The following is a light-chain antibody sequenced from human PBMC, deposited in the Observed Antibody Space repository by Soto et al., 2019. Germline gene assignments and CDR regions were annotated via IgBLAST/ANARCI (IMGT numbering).Light chain of an antibody. V-gene: IGLV2-14*01. CDR2: EVS. CDR3: SSYTSSSTLVV. CDR1: SSDVGGYNY. Sequence: ALTQPASVSGSPGQSITISCTGTSSDVGGYNYVSWYQQHPGNAPKLMIYEVSNRPSGVSNRFSGSKSGNTASLTISGLQAEDEADYYCSSYTSSSTLVVFGGGTKLTVL. J-gene: IGLJ2*01.